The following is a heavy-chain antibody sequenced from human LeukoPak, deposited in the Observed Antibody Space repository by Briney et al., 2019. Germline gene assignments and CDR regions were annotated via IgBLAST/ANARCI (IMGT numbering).Heavy chain of an antibody. CDR3: APSHNSPYYFDY. D-gene: IGHD4-23*01. CDR1: GYTFTGYY. V-gene: IGHV1-2*02. J-gene: IGHJ4*02. Sequence: ASVNVSCKASGYTFTGYYMHWVRQARGQRLEWMGWINPNSGGTNYAQKFQGRVTMTRDTSISTAYMELSRLRSDDTAVYYCAPSHNSPYYFDYWGQGTLVTVSS. CDR2: INPNSGGT.